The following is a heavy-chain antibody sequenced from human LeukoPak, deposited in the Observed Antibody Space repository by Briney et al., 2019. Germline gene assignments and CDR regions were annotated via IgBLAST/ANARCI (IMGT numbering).Heavy chain of an antibody. Sequence: AGGSLRLSCAASGFTFSSYEMNWVRQAPGKGLEWVSYITTSGSTIYYADSVKGRFTISRDNAKNALYLQMNSLRAEDTAVYYCARARSLLFMDVWGKGTTVTISS. V-gene: IGHV3-48*03. CDR3: ARARSLLFMDV. J-gene: IGHJ6*03. D-gene: IGHD3-10*01. CDR2: ITTSGSTI. CDR1: GFTFSSYE.